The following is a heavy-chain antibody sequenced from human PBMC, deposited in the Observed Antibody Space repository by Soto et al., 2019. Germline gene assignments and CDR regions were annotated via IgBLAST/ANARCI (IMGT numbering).Heavy chain of an antibody. CDR1: GGSFSGYY. D-gene: IGHD3-3*01. CDR2: INHSGST. J-gene: IGHJ4*02. V-gene: IGHV4-34*01. CDR3: ARGLNDFWSGYYKGVGLDY. Sequence: SETLSLTCAVYGGSFSGYYWSWIRQPPGKGLEWIGEINHSGSTNYNPSLKSRFTISVDTSKNQFSLKLSSVTAADTAVYYCARGLNDFWSGYYKGVGLDYWGQGTLVTVSS.